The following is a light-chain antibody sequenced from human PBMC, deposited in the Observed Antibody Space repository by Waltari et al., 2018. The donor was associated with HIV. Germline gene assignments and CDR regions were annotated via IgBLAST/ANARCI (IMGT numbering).Light chain of an antibody. CDR3: AVWDDSLSGLWV. CDR1: SSNIGKHY. Sequence: QSVLTHPPSTSGTPGPRVVLSCSGSSSNIGKHYVRWYRQFPGTAPKLLSYRNNQRPSGVPDRFSGSKSGTSASLAMSGLRSEDEADDFCAVWDDSLSGLWVFGGGTKLTVL. V-gene: IGLV1-47*01. CDR2: RNN. J-gene: IGLJ3*02.